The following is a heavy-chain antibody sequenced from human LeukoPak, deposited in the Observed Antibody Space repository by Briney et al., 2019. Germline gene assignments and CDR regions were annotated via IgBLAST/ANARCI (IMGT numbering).Heavy chain of an antibody. V-gene: IGHV3-20*04. CDR2: INWNGGST. D-gene: IGHD3-16*02. J-gene: IGHJ6*03. Sequence: GGSLRLSRAASGFTFSSYWMSWVRQAPGKGLEWVSGINWNGGSTGYADSVKGRFTISRDNAKNSLYLQMNSLRAEDTALYYCARERELRLGEVSLHDYYYYYYMDVWGKGTTVTVSS. CDR3: ARERELRLGEVSLHDYYYYYYMDV. CDR1: GFTFSSYW.